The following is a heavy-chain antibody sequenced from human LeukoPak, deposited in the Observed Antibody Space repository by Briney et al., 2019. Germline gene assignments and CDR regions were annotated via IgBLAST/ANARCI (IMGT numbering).Heavy chain of an antibody. Sequence: EGSLRLSCAASGFTFSSYAMHWVRQAPGKGLEWVAVISYDGSNKYYADSVKGRFTISRDNSKNTLYLQMNSLRAEDTAVYYCARVFPYYDFWSGPPDYWGQGTLVTVSS. CDR1: GFTFSSYA. J-gene: IGHJ4*02. CDR3: ARVFPYYDFWSGPPDY. V-gene: IGHV3-30-3*01. CDR2: ISYDGSNK. D-gene: IGHD3-3*01.